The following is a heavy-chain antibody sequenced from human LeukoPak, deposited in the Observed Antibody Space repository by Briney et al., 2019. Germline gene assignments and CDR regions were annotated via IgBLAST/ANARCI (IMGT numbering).Heavy chain of an antibody. CDR2: ISYDGSNK. Sequence: PGGSLRLSCAASGFTFSSYGMHWVRQAPGKGLEWVAGISYDGSNKYYADSVKGRFTLSRDNSKNTLYLQMNSLRAEDTAVYYCARGQVLRFLEWLYYFDYWGQGTLVTVSS. J-gene: IGHJ4*02. D-gene: IGHD3-3*01. CDR1: GFTFSSYG. CDR3: ARGQVLRFLEWLYYFDY. V-gene: IGHV3-30-3*01.